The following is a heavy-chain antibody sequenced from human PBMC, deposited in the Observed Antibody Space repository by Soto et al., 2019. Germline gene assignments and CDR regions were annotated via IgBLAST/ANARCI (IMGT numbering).Heavy chain of an antibody. CDR3: ARDYYAFDI. CDR2: IWYDGSNK. V-gene: IGHV3-33*01. J-gene: IGHJ3*02. CDR1: GFTFSSYG. Sequence: QVQLVESGGGVVQPGRSLRLSCAASGFTFSSYGMHWVRQAPGKGLEWVAVIWYDGSNKDYADSVKGRFTISRDNSKNTLYLQMNSLRAEDTAVYYCARDYYAFDIWGQGTMVTVSS. D-gene: IGHD3-10*01.